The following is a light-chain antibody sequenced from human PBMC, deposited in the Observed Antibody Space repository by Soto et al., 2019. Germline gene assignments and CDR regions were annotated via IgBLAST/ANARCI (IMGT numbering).Light chain of an antibody. CDR2: DAS. V-gene: IGKV3-11*01. Sequence: EIVLTQSPATLSLSPGDRATLSCRASQSVSDFFAWYQQKPGQAPRLLIYDASHRATGIPVRFSGSGSGTDFTLHISSLETEDFAVYYCQQRIHWPSTFGQGTKVEIK. CDR3: QQRIHWPST. CDR1: QSVSDF. J-gene: IGKJ2*01.